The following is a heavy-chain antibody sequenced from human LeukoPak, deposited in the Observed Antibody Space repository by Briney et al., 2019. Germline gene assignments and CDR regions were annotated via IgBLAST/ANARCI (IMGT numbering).Heavy chain of an antibody. CDR1: GFTVTSNY. V-gene: IGHV3-66*01. CDR3: ARSPSYCSGGSCSTDAFDI. CDR2: IYSGGST. D-gene: IGHD2-15*01. J-gene: IGHJ3*02. Sequence: GGSLTLSSAASGFTVTSNYMSWVRHAPGKGLEWVSVIYSGGSTYYADPVKGRFTISSDNPKNTLYLQMNSMRAEDTAVYYCARSPSYCSGGSCSTDAFDIWGQGTMVTVSS.